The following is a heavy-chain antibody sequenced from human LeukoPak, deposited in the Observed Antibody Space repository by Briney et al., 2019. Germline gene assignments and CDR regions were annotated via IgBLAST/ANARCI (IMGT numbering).Heavy chain of an antibody. CDR3: ARDAGGYEDY. CDR1: RGSISNYW. Sequence: SGTLSLTCTVSRGSISNYWWSWIRQAAGKGLEWIGRVYPSGTTHYNPSLQSRVTLSVDTSKNQFSLKLSSLTAADTAVYYCARDAGGYEDYWGQGTLVTVSS. V-gene: IGHV4-4*07. CDR2: VYPSGTT. D-gene: IGHD5-12*01. J-gene: IGHJ4*02.